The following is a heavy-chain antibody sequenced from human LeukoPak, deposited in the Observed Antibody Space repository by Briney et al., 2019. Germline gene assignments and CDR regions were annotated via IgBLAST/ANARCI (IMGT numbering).Heavy chain of an antibody. V-gene: IGHV4-59*01. D-gene: IGHD5-24*01. CDR3: ARDILRNDGYNYDS. J-gene: IGHJ5*01. CDR2: IYYSGST. CDR1: GGFISSYY. Sequence: SETLSLTCTVSGGFISSYYWSWIREPTGNGLEWIGYIYYSGSTNYNPSLKSRVTISVDTSKNQFSLKLSSVTAADTAVYYCARDILRNDGYNYDSWGQGTLVTVSS.